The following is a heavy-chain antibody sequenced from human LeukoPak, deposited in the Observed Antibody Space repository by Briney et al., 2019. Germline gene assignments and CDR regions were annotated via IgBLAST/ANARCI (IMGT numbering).Heavy chain of an antibody. V-gene: IGHV3-21*06. D-gene: IGHD2-15*01. CDR1: GFTFSSYT. CDR2: ISGSSTYI. CDR3: ARDEVTVASSPSYWFFAL. Sequence: NSGGSLRLSCAASGFTFSSYTVNWVRQAPGKGLEWVSSISGSSTYIFSADSMKGRFTISRDNAKNSLYLQINSLRAEDTAIYYCARDEVTVASSPSYWFFALWGRGTLVTVSS. J-gene: IGHJ2*01.